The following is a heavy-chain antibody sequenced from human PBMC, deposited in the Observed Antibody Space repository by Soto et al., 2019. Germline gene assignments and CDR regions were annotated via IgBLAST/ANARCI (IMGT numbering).Heavy chain of an antibody. CDR2: ISAYNGNT. CDR3: ARDYIVVVVAAENYYGMDV. D-gene: IGHD2-15*01. Sequence: ASVKVSCKASGCTFTSYGISWVRQAPGQGLEWMGWISAYNGNTNYAQKLQGRVTMTTDTSTSTAYMELRSLRSDDTAVYYCARDYIVVVVAAENYYGMDVWGQGTTVTVSS. J-gene: IGHJ6*02. V-gene: IGHV1-18*01. CDR1: GCTFTSYG.